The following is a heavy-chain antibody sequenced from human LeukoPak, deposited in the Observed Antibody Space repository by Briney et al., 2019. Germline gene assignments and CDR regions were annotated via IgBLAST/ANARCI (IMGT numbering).Heavy chain of an antibody. CDR2: INHSGST. CDR3: ARRGRYCSSTSCFDFDY. Sequence: SETLSLTCAVYGGSFGGYYWSWIRQPPGKGLEWIGEINHSGSTNYNPSLKSRVTISVDTSKNQFSLKLSSVTAADTAVYYCARRGRYCSSTSCFDFDYWGQGTLVTVSS. D-gene: IGHD2-2*01. V-gene: IGHV4-34*01. CDR1: GGSFGGYY. J-gene: IGHJ4*02.